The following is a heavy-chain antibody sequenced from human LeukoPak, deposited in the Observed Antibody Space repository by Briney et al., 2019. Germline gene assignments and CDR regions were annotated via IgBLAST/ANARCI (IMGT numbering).Heavy chain of an antibody. D-gene: IGHD2-15*01. Sequence: PSETLSLTCAVYGGSFSGYYWSWIRQPPGKGLEWIGEINHSGSTNYNPSLKSRVTISVDTSKNQFSLKLSSVTAADTAVYYCARVGYCSGGSCSLDMDVWGKGTTVTVSS. V-gene: IGHV4-34*01. CDR1: GGSFSGYY. CDR2: INHSGST. J-gene: IGHJ6*03. CDR3: ARVGYCSGGSCSLDMDV.